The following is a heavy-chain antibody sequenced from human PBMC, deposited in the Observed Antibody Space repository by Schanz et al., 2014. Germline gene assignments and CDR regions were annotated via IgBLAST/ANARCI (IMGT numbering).Heavy chain of an antibody. CDR1: GFTFSSSS. CDR2: ISPSSTYI. J-gene: IGHJ4*02. D-gene: IGHD3-9*01. Sequence: VQLVESGGGLVKPGGSLRLSCAASGFTFSSSSMNWVRQAPGKGLQWVSSISPSSTYIYYADSVRGRFTVSRDNAKNSLYLQMNGLRAEDTGVYYCARGVARERYSDWLELDYWGQGTLVTVSS. CDR3: ARGVARERYSDWLELDY. V-gene: IGHV3-21*02.